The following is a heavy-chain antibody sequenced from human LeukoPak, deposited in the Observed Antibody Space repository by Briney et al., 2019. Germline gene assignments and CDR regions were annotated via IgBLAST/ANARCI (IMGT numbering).Heavy chain of an antibody. Sequence: SVKVSCKASGGSFSTYAISWVRQAPGQGLEWMGGIITIYGTRNYAQKFQGRVTITTDAYTTTAYTAYMELSSLRTEDTAVYYCSNNAFGDYAFDYWGQGTLVTVSS. V-gene: IGHV1-69*05. D-gene: IGHD4-17*01. J-gene: IGHJ4*02. CDR3: SNNAFGDYAFDY. CDR2: IITIYGTR. CDR1: GGSFSTYA.